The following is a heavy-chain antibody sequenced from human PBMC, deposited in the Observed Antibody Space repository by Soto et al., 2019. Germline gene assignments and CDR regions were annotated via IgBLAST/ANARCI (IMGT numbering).Heavy chain of an antibody. CDR1: GFSFSNFP. CDR3: ARECPDAFRSSWHFDY. V-gene: IGHV3-30-3*01. CDR2: MSFDGITT. D-gene: IGHD3-3*01. J-gene: IGHJ4*02. Sequence: QVQLVESGGGVVQPGGSLRLSCAASGFSFSNFPMHWFRQAPGKGLEWVAVMSFDGITTYYADSVKGRFTVSRDNSQNPLYFLVNILRDEDSAVYVCARECPDAFRSSWHFDYWGQGTLVTVSS.